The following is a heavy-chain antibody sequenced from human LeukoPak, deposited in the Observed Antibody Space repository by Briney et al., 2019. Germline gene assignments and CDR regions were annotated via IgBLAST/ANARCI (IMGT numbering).Heavy chain of an antibody. CDR2: IKQDGSEK. CDR3: TVYGSGSPFDY. J-gene: IGHJ4*02. V-gene: IGHV3-7*01. D-gene: IGHD3-10*01. CDR1: GFTFSSYW. Sequence: PGRSLRLSCAASGFTFSSYWMSWVRQAPGKGLEWVANIKQDGSEKYYVDSVKGRFTISRDNAKNSLYLQMNSLRAEDTAVYYCTVYGSGSPFDYWGQGTLVTVSS.